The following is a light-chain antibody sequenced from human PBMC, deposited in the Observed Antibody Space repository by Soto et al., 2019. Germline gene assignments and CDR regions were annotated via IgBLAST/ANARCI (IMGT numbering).Light chain of an antibody. Sequence: QSALTQPASVSGSPGESITISCIGTKNDIGSYRFVSWYQQHTAKAPKLLIYEGTQRPSGVSSRFSGSKSGNTASLTISGLQAEDEADYYCCSYASSSSYVFGTGTKLTVL. CDR2: EGT. J-gene: IGLJ1*01. V-gene: IGLV2-23*01. CDR3: CSYASSSSYV. CDR1: KNDIGSYRF.